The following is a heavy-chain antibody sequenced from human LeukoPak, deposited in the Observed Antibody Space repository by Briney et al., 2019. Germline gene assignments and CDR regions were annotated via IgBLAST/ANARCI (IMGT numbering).Heavy chain of an antibody. CDR3: ASSLYDFWSGGSYYFDY. D-gene: IGHD3-3*01. CDR2: IKQDGSEK. V-gene: IGHV3-7*01. Sequence: GGSLRLSCAASGFTFSSYWMSWVRQAPGKGLEWVANIKQDGSEKYYVDSVKGRFTISRDNAKNSLYLQMNSLRAEDTAVYYCASSLYDFWSGGSYYFDYWGQGTLVTVSS. J-gene: IGHJ4*02. CDR1: GFTFSSYW.